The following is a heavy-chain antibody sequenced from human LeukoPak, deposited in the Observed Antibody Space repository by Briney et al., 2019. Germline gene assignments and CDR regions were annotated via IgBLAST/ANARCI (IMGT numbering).Heavy chain of an antibody. J-gene: IGHJ3*02. V-gene: IGHV3-11*01. CDR2: ISSSGDTK. CDR1: GFTFSDYY. D-gene: IGHD6-13*01. Sequence: PGGSLRLSCAASGFTFSDYYMSWIRQAPGKGLEWISYISSSGDTKYYADSVKGRFPISRDNAKNSLYLQMNSLRAEDTAVYYCAREGQIAAAGTFLHAFDTWGQGTMVTVSS. CDR3: AREGQIAAAGTFLHAFDT.